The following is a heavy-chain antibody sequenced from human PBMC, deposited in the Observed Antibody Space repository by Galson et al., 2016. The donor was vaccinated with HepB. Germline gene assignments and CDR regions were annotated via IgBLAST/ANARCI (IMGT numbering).Heavy chain of an antibody. CDR2: MNPNSGYT. D-gene: IGHD6-6*01. CDR3: ARAFRSSTVAVRVFDP. V-gene: IGHV1-8*01. Sequence: SVKVSCKAFGYTFASYDINWVRQAGGQGLEWMGWMNPNSGYTGYPQKFQDRVTMTRNTSITTAYMELTGLTSEDTAVYYCARAFRSSTVAVRVFDPWGQGTLVTVSS. CDR1: GYTFASYD. J-gene: IGHJ5*02.